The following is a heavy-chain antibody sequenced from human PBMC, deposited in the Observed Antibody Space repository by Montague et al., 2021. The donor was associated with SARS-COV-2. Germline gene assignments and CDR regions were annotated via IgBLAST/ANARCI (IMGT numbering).Heavy chain of an antibody. CDR3: ARVSLAAAATRSGY. CDR1: GGSVSSGGYY. CDR2: IYYSGST. V-gene: IGHV4-61*08. Sequence: SETLSLTCTVSGGSVSSGGYYWSWIRQPPGKGLEWIGYIYYSGSTNYXPSLKSRVTISLDTSKNQFSLKLTSVTAADTAVYYCARVSLAAAATRSGYWGQGTLVTVSS. D-gene: IGHD6-13*01. J-gene: IGHJ4*02.